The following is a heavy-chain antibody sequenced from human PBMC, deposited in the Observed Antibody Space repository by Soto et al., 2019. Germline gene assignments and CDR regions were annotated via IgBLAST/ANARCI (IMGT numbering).Heavy chain of an antibody. CDR1: GGSFSGYY. Sequence: PSETLSLTCAVYGGSFSGYYWSWIRQPPGKGLEWIGEINHSGSTNYNPSLKSRVTISVDTSKNQFPLKLSSVTAADTAVYYCAREKLAVAQGLDYFDYWGQGTLVTVSS. CDR3: AREKLAVAQGLDYFDY. D-gene: IGHD6-19*01. V-gene: IGHV4-34*01. J-gene: IGHJ4*02. CDR2: INHSGST.